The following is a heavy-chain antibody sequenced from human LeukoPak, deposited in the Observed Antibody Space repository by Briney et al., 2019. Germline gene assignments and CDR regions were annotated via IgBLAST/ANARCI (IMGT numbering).Heavy chain of an antibody. D-gene: IGHD6-6*01. Sequence: KPSETLSLTCTVSGGSISSYYWSWIRQPPGKGLEWIEYIYYSGSTNYNPSLKSRVTISVDTSKNQFSLKLSSVTAADTAVYYCARHSSSSYAFDIWGQGTMVTVSS. V-gene: IGHV4-59*08. CDR1: GGSISSYY. CDR3: ARHSSSSYAFDI. CDR2: IYYSGST. J-gene: IGHJ3*02.